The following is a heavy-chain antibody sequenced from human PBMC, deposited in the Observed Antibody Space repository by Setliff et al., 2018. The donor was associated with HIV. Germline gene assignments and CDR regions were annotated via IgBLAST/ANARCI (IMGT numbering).Heavy chain of an antibody. Sequence: PSETLSLTCAVSGGSISSSNWWSWARQPPGKGLEWIGSIYYGGSTSYNPSLSSRLTISVDTSKNQVSLRLSSVTAADTGVYYCARHKDPPGSRWIFYYYYMDLWGGGTTVTVSS. J-gene: IGHJ6*03. CDR1: GGSISSSNW. CDR2: IYYGGST. V-gene: IGHV4-39*01. CDR3: ARHKDPPGSRWIFYYYYMDL. D-gene: IGHD6-13*01.